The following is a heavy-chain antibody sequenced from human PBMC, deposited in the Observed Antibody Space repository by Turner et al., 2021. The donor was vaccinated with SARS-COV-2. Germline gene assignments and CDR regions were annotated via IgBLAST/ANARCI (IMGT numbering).Heavy chain of an antibody. V-gene: IGHV3-66*02. J-gene: IGHJ4*02. Sequence: EVQLVESGGGLVQPGGSLRLSCAASGFTVSSNYMNWVRQAPGKGREWVSVIYSGGSTYYADSVKGRFTISRDTSKNTLYLQMNSLRAEDTAVYYCARDLGGTSSLGGYFDYWGQGTLVTVSS. CDR2: IYSGGST. CDR3: ARDLGGTSSLGGYFDY. D-gene: IGHD2-2*01. CDR1: GFTVSSNY.